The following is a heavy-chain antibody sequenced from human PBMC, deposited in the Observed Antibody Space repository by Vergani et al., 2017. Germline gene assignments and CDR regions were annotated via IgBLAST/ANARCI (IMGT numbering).Heavy chain of an antibody. CDR2: IDPSDSYT. CDR1: GYSFTSYW. J-gene: IGHJ4*02. Sequence: EVQLVQSGAEVKKPGESLRISCKGSGYSFTSYWISWVRQMPGKGLEWMGRIDPSDSYTRYSPSFQGQVTISADKSISTAYLQWSSLKASDTAMYYCARHRGDYYDSSVPYYFDYWGQGTLVTVSS. D-gene: IGHD3-22*01. CDR3: ARHRGDYYDSSVPYYFDY. V-gene: IGHV5-10-1*04.